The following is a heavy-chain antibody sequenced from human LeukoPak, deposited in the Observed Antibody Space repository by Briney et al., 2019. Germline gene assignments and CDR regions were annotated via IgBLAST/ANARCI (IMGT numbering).Heavy chain of an antibody. CDR3: AKVQGYYYGGSFDY. V-gene: IGHV3-30*02. CDR2: IRYDGSNK. Sequence: PGGSLRLSCAASGFTFSSYEMNWVRQAPGKGLEWVAFIRYDGSNKYYADSVKGRFTISRDNSKNTLYLQMDSLRAGDTAVYYCAKVQGYYYGGSFDYWGQGTLVTVSS. J-gene: IGHJ4*02. CDR1: GFTFSSYE. D-gene: IGHD3-22*01.